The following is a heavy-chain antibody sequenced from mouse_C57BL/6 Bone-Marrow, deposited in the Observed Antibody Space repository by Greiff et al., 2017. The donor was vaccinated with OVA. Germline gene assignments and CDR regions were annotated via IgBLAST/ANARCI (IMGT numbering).Heavy chain of an antibody. CDR2: IYPRSGNT. CDR3: ARSDYYAMDY. Sequence: VQLQQSGAELARPGASVKLSCKASGYTFTSYGISWVKQRTGQGLEWIGEIYPRSGNTYYNEKFKGKATLTADKSSSTAYMELRSLTSEDSAVYFCARSDYYAMDYGGQGTSVTVSS. V-gene: IGHV1-81*01. J-gene: IGHJ4*01. CDR1: GYTFTSYG.